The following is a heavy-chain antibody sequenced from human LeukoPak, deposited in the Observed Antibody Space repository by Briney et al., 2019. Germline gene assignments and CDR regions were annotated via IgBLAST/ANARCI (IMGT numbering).Heavy chain of an antibody. D-gene: IGHD3-10*01. J-gene: IGHJ6*03. Sequence: SETLSPACTVSGGSISSGSYYWSWIRQSAGKGLEWIGRIYTSGSTNYNPSLKSRVTISLDTSKNQFSLKLNSVTAADTAVYYCARHGAPYGSGSYPHYMDVWGKGTTVTISS. CDR3: ARHGAPYGSGSYPHYMDV. CDR1: GGSISSGSYY. V-gene: IGHV4-61*02. CDR2: IYTSGST.